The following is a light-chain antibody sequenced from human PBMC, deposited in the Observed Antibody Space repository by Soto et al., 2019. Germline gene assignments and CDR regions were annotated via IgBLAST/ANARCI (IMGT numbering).Light chain of an antibody. CDR3: CSYAMTYTSWV. CDR2: DVR. V-gene: IGLV2-11*01. J-gene: IGLJ3*02. Sequence: QSALTQPRSVSGSPGQSVTIACTGSSSDFGNYNYVSWYQQHPGKAPKLIIYDVREPSGVPDRFSGSKSANTASLTISGLQADDEADYYCCSYAMTYTSWVSGGGTKVTVL. CDR1: SSDFGNYNY.